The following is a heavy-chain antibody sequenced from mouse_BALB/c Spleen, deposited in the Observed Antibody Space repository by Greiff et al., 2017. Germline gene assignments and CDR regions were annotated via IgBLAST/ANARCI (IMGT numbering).Heavy chain of an antibody. V-gene: IGHV1-7*01. Sequence: LQESGAELAKPGASVKMSCKASGYTFTSYWMHWVKQRPGQGLEWIGYINPSTGYTEYNQKFKDKATLTADKSSSTAYMQLSSLTSEDSAVYYCARAGHSSGYVSYWGQGTTLTVSS. D-gene: IGHD3-1*01. CDR1: GYTFTSYW. CDR3: ARAGHSSGYVSY. CDR2: INPSTGYT. J-gene: IGHJ2*01.